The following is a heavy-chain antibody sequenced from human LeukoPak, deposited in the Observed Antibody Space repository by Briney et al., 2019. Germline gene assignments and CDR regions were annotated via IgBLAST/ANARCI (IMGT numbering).Heavy chain of an antibody. V-gene: IGHV4-4*09. J-gene: IGHJ5*02. Sequence: PSETLSLYCTVSAGSNNSYYWSWIRQPPGKGLEWIGYTHPSGNTNYSPSLKSRVTISIDTSRNQFSLKLSSVTAADTAVYFCARKAPKKGWFDPWGQGTLVTVSS. CDR2: THPSGNT. CDR3: ARKAPKKGWFDP. CDR1: AGSNNSYY.